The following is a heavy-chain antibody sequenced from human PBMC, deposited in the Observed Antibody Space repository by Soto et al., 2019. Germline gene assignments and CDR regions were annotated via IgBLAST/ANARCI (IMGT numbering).Heavy chain of an antibody. Sequence: EVQLVETGGGLIQPGRSLRLSCTGSGFTFGDYAMSWFRQAPGKGLEWVGVIRSKGYGGATEYAASVRGRFTNSRDDSKDIAYLHMNSLKTEDTAMYYCVRSRFLDYWGQGTLGTVSS. D-gene: IGHD3-16*01. CDR3: VRSRFLDY. CDR2: IRSKGYGGAT. J-gene: IGHJ4*02. CDR1: GFTFGDYA. V-gene: IGHV3-49*03.